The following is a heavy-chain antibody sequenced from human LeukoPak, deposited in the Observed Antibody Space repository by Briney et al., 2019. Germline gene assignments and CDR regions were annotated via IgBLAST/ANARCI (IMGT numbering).Heavy chain of an antibody. CDR1: GFTFSSYS. J-gene: IGHJ3*02. CDR3: ARGPGIAVVHDAFDI. V-gene: IGHV3-48*01. Sequence: PGGSLRLSRAASGFTFSSYSMNWVRQTPGKGLEWVSYISSSSSTIYYADSVKGRFTISRDNAKNSLYLQMNSLRAEDTAVYYCARGPGIAVVHDAFDIWGQGTMVTVSS. D-gene: IGHD6-19*01. CDR2: ISSSSSTI.